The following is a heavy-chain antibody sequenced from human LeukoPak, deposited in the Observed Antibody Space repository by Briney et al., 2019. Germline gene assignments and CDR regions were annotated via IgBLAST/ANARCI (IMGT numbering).Heavy chain of an antibody. D-gene: IGHD3-22*01. CDR3: ARARTYYYDSSGYVYYYYGMDV. CDR2: IYSGGST. CDR1: GFTFSSYS. V-gene: IGHV3-53*01. Sequence: GGSLRLSCAASGFTFSSYSMNWVRQAPGKGLEWVSVIYSGGSTYYADSVKGRFTISRDNSKNTLYLQMNSLRAEDTAVYYCARARTYYYDSSGYVYYYYGMDVWGQGTTVTVSS. J-gene: IGHJ6*02.